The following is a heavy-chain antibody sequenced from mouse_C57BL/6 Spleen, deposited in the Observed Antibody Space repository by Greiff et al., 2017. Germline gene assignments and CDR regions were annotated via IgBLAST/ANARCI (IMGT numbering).Heavy chain of an antibody. CDR3: ARPGYYGPYDY. J-gene: IGHJ2*01. D-gene: IGHD1-2*01. V-gene: IGHV5-17*01. CDR2: ISSCSSTI. CDR1: GFTFSDYG. Sequence: EVMLVESGGGLVKPGVSLKLSCAASGFTFSDYGMHWVRQAPEKGLEWVAYISSCSSTIYYADTVKGRFTISRDNAKNTLFLQMASLGYEDTAVDNCARPGYYGPYDYWSKRSTLTGS.